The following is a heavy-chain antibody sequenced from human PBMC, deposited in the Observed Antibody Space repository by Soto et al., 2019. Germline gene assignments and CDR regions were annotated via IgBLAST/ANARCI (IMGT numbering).Heavy chain of an antibody. J-gene: IGHJ4*02. V-gene: IGHV3-23*01. CDR3: ANYIIGGTPPNY. CDR2: ITGSGGTT. CDR1: GFTFSSYV. Sequence: GGSLRLSCVASGFTFSSYVMTWVRQAPGKGPEWVSSITGSGGTTYYADSVRGRFTISRDNSRNTLYFQMNSLRAEDTAVYYCANYIIGGTPPNYWGQGTLVTVSS. D-gene: IGHD2-15*01.